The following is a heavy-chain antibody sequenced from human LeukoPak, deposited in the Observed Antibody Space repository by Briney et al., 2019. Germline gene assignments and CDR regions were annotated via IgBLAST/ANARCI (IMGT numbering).Heavy chain of an antibody. D-gene: IGHD3-10*02. CDR3: ARDSYMFGSDY. Sequence: PGGSLRLSCVTSGFTFTSYDFNWVRQAPGKGLEWVSYISNGGGTIYYADSVKGRFTISRDNAKNSMFLQMNTLRAEDTAVYYCARDSYMFGSDYWGQGTLVTVSS. J-gene: IGHJ4*02. CDR1: GFTFTSYD. V-gene: IGHV3-48*03. CDR2: ISNGGGTI.